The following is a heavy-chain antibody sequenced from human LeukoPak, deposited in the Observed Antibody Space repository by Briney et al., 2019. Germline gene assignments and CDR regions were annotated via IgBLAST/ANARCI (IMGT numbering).Heavy chain of an antibody. D-gene: IGHD3-16*02. CDR3: ARARLGDLSFFDY. CDR2: ISSSGGTI. V-gene: IGHV3-48*02. J-gene: IGHJ4*01. Sequence: HPGGSLRLSCAASGFTFSSYSMTWVRQAPGKGLEWVSYISSSGGTIYYAGSVNGRFTISRDNAKNSLYLQMHSLRDEHTAVYYCARARLGDLSFFDYWGHGTLVTVSS. CDR1: GFTFSSYS.